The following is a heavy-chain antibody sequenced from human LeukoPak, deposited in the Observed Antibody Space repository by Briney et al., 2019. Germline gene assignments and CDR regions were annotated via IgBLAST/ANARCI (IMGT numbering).Heavy chain of an antibody. D-gene: IGHD6-19*01. V-gene: IGHV1-2*02. Sequence: GASVKVSCKASGYTFTGYYMHWVRQAPGQGLEWMGWISPNSGGTNYAQKFQGRVTMTRDTSISTAYMELSRLRSDDTAVYYCAREPTVAGTSFDYWGQGTLVTVSS. CDR2: ISPNSGGT. CDR3: AREPTVAGTSFDY. CDR1: GYTFTGYY. J-gene: IGHJ4*02.